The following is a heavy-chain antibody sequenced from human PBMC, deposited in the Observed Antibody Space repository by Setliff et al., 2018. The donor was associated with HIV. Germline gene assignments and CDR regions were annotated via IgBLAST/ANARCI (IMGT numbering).Heavy chain of an antibody. D-gene: IGHD3-10*02. CDR1: GDSMDNYY. CDR3: ASAYDDTMYNGLDV. Sequence: SETLSLTCAVSGDSMDNYYWSWIRQPPGKGLEWIVSTYRSGDTYYNPSLKSRVTMSLDASNKQFSLNLRSVTAADTAIYFCASAYDDTMYNGLDVWGQGTMVTVSS. V-gene: IGHV4-38-2*01. J-gene: IGHJ3*01. CDR2: TYRSGDT.